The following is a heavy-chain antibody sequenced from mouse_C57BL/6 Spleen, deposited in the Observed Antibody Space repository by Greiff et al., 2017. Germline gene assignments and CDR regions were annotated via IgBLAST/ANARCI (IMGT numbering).Heavy chain of an antibody. V-gene: IGHV2-4*01. J-gene: IGHJ1*03. CDR1: GFSLTSYG. CDR3: AESPHYHGSSYWYFDV. D-gene: IGHD1-1*01. Sequence: QVQLKESGPGLVQPSQSLSITCTVSGFSLTSYGVHWVRQPPGKGLEWLGVIWSGGSTDYNAAFISRLSISKDNSKSQVFFKMNSLQADDTAIYYCAESPHYHGSSYWYFDVWGTGTTVTVSS. CDR2: IWSGGST.